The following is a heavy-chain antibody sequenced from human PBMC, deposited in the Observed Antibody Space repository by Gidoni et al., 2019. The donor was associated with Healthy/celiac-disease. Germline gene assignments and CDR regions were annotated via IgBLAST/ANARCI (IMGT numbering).Heavy chain of an antibody. CDR3: ARDLIAVAGVHYFDY. CDR1: GYTFTSYY. J-gene: IGHJ4*02. CDR2: INPSGGST. Sequence: QVQLVQSGAEVKKPGASVKVSCKASGYTFTSYYMHWVLQAPGQGLEWMGIINPSGGSTSYAQKFQGRVTMTRDTSTSTVYMELSSLRSEDTAVYYCARDLIAVAGVHYFDYWGQGTLVTVSS. D-gene: IGHD6-19*01. V-gene: IGHV1-46*01.